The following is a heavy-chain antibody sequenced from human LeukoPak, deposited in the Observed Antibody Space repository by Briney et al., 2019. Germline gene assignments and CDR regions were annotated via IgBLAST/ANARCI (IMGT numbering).Heavy chain of an antibody. Sequence: SETLSLTCTVSGGSISSGDYYWSWIRQPPGKGVDWIGYIYYSGSTYYNPSLKSRVTIAVDTSKNQFSLKLSSVTAADTAVYYCARLKLTYFDYWGQGTLVTVSS. CDR2: IYYSGST. CDR1: GGSISSGDYY. V-gene: IGHV4-30-4*01. J-gene: IGHJ4*02. D-gene: IGHD2-15*01. CDR3: ARLKLTYFDY.